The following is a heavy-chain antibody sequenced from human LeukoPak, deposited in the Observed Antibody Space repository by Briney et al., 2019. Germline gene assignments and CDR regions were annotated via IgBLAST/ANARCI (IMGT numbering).Heavy chain of an antibody. D-gene: IGHD3-16*02. V-gene: IGHV3-21*01. CDR2: ISSSSSYI. J-gene: IGHJ4*02. Sequence: GGSLRLSCAASGFSFSNYEMNWVRQAPGKGLEWVSSISSSSSYIYYADSVKGRFTISRDNAKNSLYLQMNSLRAEDTAVYYCARARNDYVWGSYRQYYFDYWGQGTLVTVSS. CDR1: GFSFSNYE. CDR3: ARARNDYVWGSYRQYYFDY.